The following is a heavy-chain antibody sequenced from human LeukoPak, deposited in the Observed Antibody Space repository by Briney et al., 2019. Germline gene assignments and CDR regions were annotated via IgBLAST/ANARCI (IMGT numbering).Heavy chain of an antibody. V-gene: IGHV4-30-4*01. CDR3: AGYDSSGYYVDY. D-gene: IGHD3-22*01. Sequence: TSETLSLTCTVSGGSISSGDYYWSWIRQPPGKGLEWIGYIYYSGSTYYNPSLKSRVTISVDTSKNQFSLKLSSVTAADTAVYYCAGYDSSGYYVDYWGQGTLVTVSS. J-gene: IGHJ4*02. CDR1: GGSISSGDYY. CDR2: IYYSGST.